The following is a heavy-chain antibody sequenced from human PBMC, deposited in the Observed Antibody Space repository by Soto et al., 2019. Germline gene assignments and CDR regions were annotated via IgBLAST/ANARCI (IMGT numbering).Heavy chain of an antibody. CDR3: ARLDGNDYDSSGYYYYYYGMDV. J-gene: IGHJ6*02. V-gene: IGHV3-11*01. Sequence: QVQLAESGGGLVKPGGSLRLSCAASGFTFSDYYMSWIRQAPGKGLEWVSYISSSGSTIYYADSVKGRFTISRDNAKNSLYLQMNSLRAEDTAVYYCARLDGNDYDSSGYYYYYYGMDVWGQGTTVTVPS. D-gene: IGHD3-22*01. CDR1: GFTFSDYY. CDR2: ISSSGSTI.